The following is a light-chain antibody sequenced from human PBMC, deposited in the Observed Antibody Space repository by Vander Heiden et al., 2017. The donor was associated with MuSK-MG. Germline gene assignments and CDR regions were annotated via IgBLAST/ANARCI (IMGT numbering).Light chain of an antibody. Sequence: DIQMTQSPSTLSASVGDRVTITCRASQSISSWLAWYQQKPGKAPKLLIYKASSLESGVPSRFSGSGSGTEFTLTISSLQPDDFATYYCQQYNTERTFGQGIKVEIK. CDR1: QSISSW. CDR3: QQYNTERT. V-gene: IGKV1-5*03. CDR2: KAS. J-gene: IGKJ1*01.